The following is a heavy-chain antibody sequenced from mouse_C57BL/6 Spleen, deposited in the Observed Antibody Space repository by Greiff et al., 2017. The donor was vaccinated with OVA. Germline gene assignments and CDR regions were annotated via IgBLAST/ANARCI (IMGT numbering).Heavy chain of an antibody. D-gene: IGHD2-4*01. J-gene: IGHJ2*01. CDR2: FYPGSGSI. Sequence: QVQLKQSGAELVKPGASVKLSCKASGYTFTEYTIHWVKQRSGQGLEWIGWFYPGSGSIKYNEKFKDKATLTADKSSSTVYMELSRLTSEDSAVYFCARHEELDYDVGYYFDYWGQGTTLTVSS. CDR1: GYTFTEYT. V-gene: IGHV1-62-2*01. CDR3: ARHEELDYDVGYYFDY.